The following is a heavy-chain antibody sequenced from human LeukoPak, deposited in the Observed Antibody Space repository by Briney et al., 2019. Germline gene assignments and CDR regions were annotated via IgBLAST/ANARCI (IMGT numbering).Heavy chain of an antibody. D-gene: IGHD6-13*01. J-gene: IGHJ4*02. CDR2: ISGNGGTI. Sequence: GGSLRLSCAASGFTFSTYAMSWVRQAPGKGLEWVSTISGNGGTIYYADSVKGRFTISRDDAKNSLYLQMSSLRAEDTAVYYCARVYTSSWYGDYWGQGTLVTVSS. CDR1: GFTFSTYA. CDR3: ARVYTSSWYGDY. V-gene: IGHV3-23*01.